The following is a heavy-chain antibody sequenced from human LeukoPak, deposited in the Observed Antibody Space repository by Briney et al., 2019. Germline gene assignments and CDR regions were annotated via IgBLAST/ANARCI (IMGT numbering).Heavy chain of an antibody. CDR1: GFTFSSYA. J-gene: IGHJ5*02. Sequence: GGSLRLSCAASGFTFSSYAMSWVRQAPGKRLEWVSAISGSGGSTYYADSVKGRFTISRDNSKNTLYLQMNSLRAEDTAVYYCAKGNLWFGESVNWFDPWGQGTLVTVSS. CDR3: AKGNLWFGESVNWFDP. V-gene: IGHV3-23*01. CDR2: ISGSGGST. D-gene: IGHD3-10*01.